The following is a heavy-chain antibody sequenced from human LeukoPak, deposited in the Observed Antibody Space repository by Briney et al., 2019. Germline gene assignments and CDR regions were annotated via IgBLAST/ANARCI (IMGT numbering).Heavy chain of an antibody. V-gene: IGHV4-39*01. CDR2: IYYSGST. D-gene: IGHD7-27*01. CDR3: AGRDGNWGYIDY. J-gene: IGHJ4*02. Sequence: SETLSLTCTVSGGSISSSSYYWGWIRQPPGKGLEWIGSIYYSGSTYYNPSLKSRVTISVDTSKNQFSLKLSSVTAADTAVYYCAGRDGNWGYIDYWGQGTLVTVSS. CDR1: GGSISSSSYY.